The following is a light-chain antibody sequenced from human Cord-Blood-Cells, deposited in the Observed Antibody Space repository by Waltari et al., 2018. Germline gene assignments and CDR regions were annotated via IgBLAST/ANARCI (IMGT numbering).Light chain of an antibody. V-gene: IGKV3-11*01. J-gene: IGKJ3*01. CDR3: QQRSNWPPGFT. Sequence: EIVLTPSPATLSLSPGERDTLSCRASQSVSSYLVWYQQKPGQAPRLLIYDASNRATGIPARFSGSGSGTDFTLTISSLEPEDFAVYYCQQRSNWPPGFTFGPGTKVDIK. CDR1: QSVSSY. CDR2: DAS.